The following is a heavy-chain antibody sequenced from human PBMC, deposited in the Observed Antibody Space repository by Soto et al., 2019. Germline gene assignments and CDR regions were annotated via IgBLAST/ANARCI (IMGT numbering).Heavy chain of an antibody. CDR2: IYYSGST. CDR3: ARNFYGLSWFDP. Sequence: SETLSLTCTVSGGSISSYYWSWIRQPPGKGLEWIWYIYYSGSTNYNPSLKSRVTISVDTSKNQFSLKLSSVTAADTAVYYCARNFYGLSWFDPWGQGTLVTVSS. D-gene: IGHD3-10*01. V-gene: IGHV4-59*01. J-gene: IGHJ5*02. CDR1: GGSISSYY.